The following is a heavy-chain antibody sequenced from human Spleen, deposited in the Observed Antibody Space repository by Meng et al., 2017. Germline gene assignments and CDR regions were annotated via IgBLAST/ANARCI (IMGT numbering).Heavy chain of an antibody. CDR3: ARSCGDASCPLELQY. CDR2: INPNSGGT. J-gene: IGHJ4*02. Sequence: ASVKVSCKPSGYNFPDYYIHWVRRAPGQGLEWVGRINPNSGGTFYAQNFQGRVTMTRDTSLSAAYMELSSLTSDDTAVYYCARSCGDASCPLELQYWGQGTLVTVSS. CDR1: GYNFPDYY. V-gene: IGHV1-2*06. D-gene: IGHD2-2*01.